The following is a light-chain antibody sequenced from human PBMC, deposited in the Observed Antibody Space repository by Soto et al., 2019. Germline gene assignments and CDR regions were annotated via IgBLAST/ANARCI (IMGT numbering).Light chain of an antibody. Sequence: DIQVTQSPSTLSGSVGDRVTITCRASQTISSWLAWYQQKPGKAPKLLIYKASTLKSGVPSRFSGSGSGTEFTLTISSLQPDDFATYSCQQYDSYSWTFDQGTKVDIK. J-gene: IGKJ1*01. CDR3: QQYDSYSWT. CDR1: QTISSW. CDR2: KAS. V-gene: IGKV1-5*03.